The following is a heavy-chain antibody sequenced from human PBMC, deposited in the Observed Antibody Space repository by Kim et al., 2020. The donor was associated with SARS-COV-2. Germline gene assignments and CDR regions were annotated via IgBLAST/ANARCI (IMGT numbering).Heavy chain of an antibody. V-gene: IGHV5-51*01. Sequence: PSFQGQVTISADKSISTAYLQWSSLKASDTAMYYCARLAVDYGDEYYFDYWGQGTLVTVSS. CDR3: ARLAVDYGDEYYFDY. D-gene: IGHD4-17*01. J-gene: IGHJ4*02.